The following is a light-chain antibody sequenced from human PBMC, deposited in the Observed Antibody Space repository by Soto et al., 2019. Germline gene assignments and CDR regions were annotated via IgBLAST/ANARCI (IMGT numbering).Light chain of an antibody. CDR2: DAS. CDR3: QQHISWPLT. CDR1: QSVTNS. J-gene: IGKJ4*01. Sequence: EIVLTQSPGTLSLSPGERATLSCRASQSVTNSLAWYQQKPGQAPRLLVYDASNRATGIPTRFSGSGSGTDFTLAISNLEPEDFAVYCCQQHISWPLTFGGGTKVDIK. V-gene: IGKV3-11*01.